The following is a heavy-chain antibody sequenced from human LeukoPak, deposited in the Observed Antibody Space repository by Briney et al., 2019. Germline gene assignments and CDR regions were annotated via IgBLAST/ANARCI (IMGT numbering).Heavy chain of an antibody. CDR3: ARDLGYCTNGVCHTRFDY. D-gene: IGHD2-8*01. CDR1: GGSVSNDNHC. V-gene: IGHV4-61*01. Sequence: SETLSLTCTVSGGSVSNDNHCWSWIRQPPGKGLEWIGYVNYSGSTKYNPSLKSRVSISADTSRSQVSLKLSSVTAADTAVYYCARDLGYCTNGVCHTRFDYWGQGTLVAVSS. CDR2: VNYSGST. J-gene: IGHJ4*02.